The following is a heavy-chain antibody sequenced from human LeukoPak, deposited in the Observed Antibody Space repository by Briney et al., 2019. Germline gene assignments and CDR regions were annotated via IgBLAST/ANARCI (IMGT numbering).Heavy chain of an antibody. V-gene: IGHV3-30*04. CDR2: ISYDGSNK. Sequence: PGRSLRLSCAASGFTFSSYAMHWVRQAPGKGLEWVAVISYDGSNKYYADSVKGRFTISRDNSKNTLYLQMNSLRAEDTAVYYCARDIGAAGTIDYWGQGTLVTVSS. CDR3: ARDIGAAGTIDY. CDR1: GFTFSSYA. J-gene: IGHJ4*02. D-gene: IGHD6-13*01.